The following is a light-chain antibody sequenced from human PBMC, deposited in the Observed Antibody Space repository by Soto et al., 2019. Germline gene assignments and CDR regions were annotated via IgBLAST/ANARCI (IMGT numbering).Light chain of an antibody. V-gene: IGLV2-14*03. J-gene: IGLJ2*01. CDR3: SSYTTSSTVL. Sequence: QSALTQPASVSVSPGQSITIPCTGTSSDVGDYHYVSWYQQHPGKAPKLMIYDVSYRPSGVSNRFAGSKSGDTASLTISGLQAEDEADYYCSSYTTSSTVLFGGGTKVTVL. CDR1: SSDVGDYHY. CDR2: DVS.